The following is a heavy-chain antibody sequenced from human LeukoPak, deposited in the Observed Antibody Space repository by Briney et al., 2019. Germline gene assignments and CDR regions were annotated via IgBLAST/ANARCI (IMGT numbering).Heavy chain of an antibody. CDR2: IYYSGST. J-gene: IGHJ4*02. Sequence: SESLSLTCTVSGGSISSSSYYWGWIRQPPGKGLEWIGSIYYSGSTYYNPSLKSRVTISVDTYKNQFSLKLSSVTAADTAVYYCARDSSSWYYFDYWGQGTLVTVSS. D-gene: IGHD6-13*01. CDR1: GGSISSSSYY. V-gene: IGHV4-39*07. CDR3: ARDSSSWYYFDY.